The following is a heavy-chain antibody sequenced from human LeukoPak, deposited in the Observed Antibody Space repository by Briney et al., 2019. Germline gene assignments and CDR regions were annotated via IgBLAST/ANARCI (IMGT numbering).Heavy chain of an antibody. CDR1: GGSISSYY. Sequence: SETLSLTCTVSGGSISSYYWSWIRQPPGKGLEWIGYIYYSGSTNYNPSLKSRVTISVDTSKNQFSLKLSSVTAADTAVYYCAREVWDLRIFDIWGQGTMVTISS. J-gene: IGHJ3*02. D-gene: IGHD3-3*01. V-gene: IGHV4-59*01. CDR2: IYYSGST. CDR3: AREVWDLRIFDI.